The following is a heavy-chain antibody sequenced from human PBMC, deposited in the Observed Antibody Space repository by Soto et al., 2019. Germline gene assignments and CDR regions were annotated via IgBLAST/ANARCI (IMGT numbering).Heavy chain of an antibody. V-gene: IGHV4-34*01. CDR2: VNDGGRV. D-gene: IGHD5-18*01. CDR1: GGSFSGYF. CDR3: ARGVAMLVAFQGDEPDSYYFDS. Sequence: SETLSLTCAVYGGSFSGYFWSWIRQPPGKGPEWVGEVNDGGRVKQNPSLKSRLTTSVDTSKNQFSLKLKSVTAADTAIYYCARGVAMLVAFQGDEPDSYYFDSWGQGTLVTVSS. J-gene: IGHJ4*02.